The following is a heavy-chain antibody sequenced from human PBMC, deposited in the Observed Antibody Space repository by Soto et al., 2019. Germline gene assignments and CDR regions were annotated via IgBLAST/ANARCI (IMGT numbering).Heavy chain of an antibody. CDR1: GYTFTGNY. D-gene: IGHD6-6*01. CDR3: ARDGDSSSPFDL. J-gene: IGHJ3*01. Sequence: QVQLVQSGAEVKKPGASVKVSCKASGYTFTGNYMHWVRQAPGQGLEWMGWINPNRGGTNYAQKFQGRVTVTRDTSISTAYKELSRLRSDGTAVYYCARDGDSSSPFDLWGQATMVTVSS. V-gene: IGHV1-2*02. CDR2: INPNRGGT.